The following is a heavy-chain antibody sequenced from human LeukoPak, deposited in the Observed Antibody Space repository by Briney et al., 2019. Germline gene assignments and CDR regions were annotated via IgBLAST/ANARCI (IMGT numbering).Heavy chain of an antibody. Sequence: ASVKVSCKASGYTFTSYDINWVRQATGQGLEWMGWMNPNSGNTGYAQKFQGRVTITRNTSISTAYMELSSLRSEGTAVYYCATSIYCSGGSCFSWGQGTLVTVSS. CDR2: MNPNSGNT. CDR1: GYTFTSYD. CDR3: ATSIYCSGGSCFS. V-gene: IGHV1-8*03. D-gene: IGHD2-15*01. J-gene: IGHJ4*02.